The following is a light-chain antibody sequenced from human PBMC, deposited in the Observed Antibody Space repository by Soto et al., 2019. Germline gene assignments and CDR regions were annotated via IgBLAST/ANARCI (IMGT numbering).Light chain of an antibody. CDR1: SSDVGGYNY. Sequence: QSVLTQPASVSGSPGQSITISCTGTSSDVGGYNYVCWYQQHPGKAPKLMIYEVSNRPSGVSTRLSGSKSGNTASLTISGLQAEDEADYYCSSYTSSSTLYVFGTGTKVTVL. CDR3: SSYTSSSTLYV. J-gene: IGLJ1*01. CDR2: EVS. V-gene: IGLV2-14*01.